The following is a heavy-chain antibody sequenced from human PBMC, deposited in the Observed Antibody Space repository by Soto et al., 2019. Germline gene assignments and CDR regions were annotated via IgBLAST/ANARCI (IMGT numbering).Heavy chain of an antibody. CDR3: ARAGGYSYGTENFDY. J-gene: IGHJ4*02. V-gene: IGHV3-21*01. CDR1: GCNFGSYS. D-gene: IGHD5-18*01. CDR2: ISSSSSYI. Sequence: WRPLRLSCGASGCNFGSYSMNWVRQAPGKGLEWVSSISSSSSYIYYADSVKGRFAISRDNAKNSLYLQMNSLRAEDTAVYYCARAGGYSYGTENFDYWGQGTLVTVSS.